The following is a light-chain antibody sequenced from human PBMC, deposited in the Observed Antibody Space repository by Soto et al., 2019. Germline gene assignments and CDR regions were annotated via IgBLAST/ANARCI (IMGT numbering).Light chain of an antibody. CDR3: AAWDDSLNGPL. V-gene: IGLV1-44*01. CDR1: NSNIGSNS. J-gene: IGLJ3*02. CDR2: GNY. Sequence: QPVLTQPPSASGTPGQRVTISCSGSNSNIGSNSVNWYQQLPGTAPTLLIYGNYQRPSGVPDRFSGSKSGTSASLAVNGLQSEDDADYYCAAWDDSLNGPLFGGGTKLTVL.